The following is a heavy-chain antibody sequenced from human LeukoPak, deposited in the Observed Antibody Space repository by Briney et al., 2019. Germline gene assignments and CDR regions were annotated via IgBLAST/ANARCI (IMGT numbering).Heavy chain of an antibody. V-gene: IGHV4-38-2*02. CDR2: IYHSGST. Sequence: SETLSLTCTVSGYSISSGYYWGWIRQPPGKGLERIGSIYHSGSTYYNPSLKSRVTISVDTSKNQFSLKLSSVTAADTAVYYCARVSGAGDFFDYWGQGTLVTVSS. CDR1: GYSISSGYY. J-gene: IGHJ4*02. CDR3: ARVSGAGDFFDY. D-gene: IGHD7-27*01.